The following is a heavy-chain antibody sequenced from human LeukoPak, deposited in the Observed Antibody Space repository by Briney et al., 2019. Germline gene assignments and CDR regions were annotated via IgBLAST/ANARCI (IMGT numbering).Heavy chain of an antibody. Sequence: GGSLRLSCAASGLTFSNYDMHWVRQAPGKGLEWVSAISSSSSYIYYADSIKGRFTISRDNAENSLYLQMNSLRAVDTAVYFRARGEEKATITALDSWGQGTLVTVSS. J-gene: IGHJ4*02. CDR3: ARGEEKATITALDS. CDR2: ISSSSSYI. V-gene: IGHV3-21*01. D-gene: IGHD5-24*01. CDR1: GLTFSNYD.